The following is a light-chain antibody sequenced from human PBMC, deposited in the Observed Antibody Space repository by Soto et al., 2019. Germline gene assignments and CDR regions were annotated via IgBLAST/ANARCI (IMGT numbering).Light chain of an antibody. CDR3: CSSAGSSLYV. Sequence: QSALTQPRSVSGSPGQSVTISCTGTSSDVGGYNYVSWYQQHPGKAPKLMIYDVSKRPSGVPDRFSGSKSGNTASLTISGLQAEDEADYYRCSSAGSSLYVFGTGTKLTVL. CDR1: SSDVGGYNY. V-gene: IGLV2-11*01. J-gene: IGLJ1*01. CDR2: DVS.